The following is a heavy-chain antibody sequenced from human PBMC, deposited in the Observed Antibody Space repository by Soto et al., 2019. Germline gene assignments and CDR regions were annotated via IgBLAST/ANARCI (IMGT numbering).Heavy chain of an antibody. D-gene: IGHD3-10*01. CDR2: IYHNGET. CDR3: ARDKGGEFLKGSGMDV. V-gene: IGHV4-59*01. CDR1: GDSITAYY. J-gene: IGHJ6*02. Sequence: QLQESGPGLVKPSETLSLICSVSGDSITAYYLSWLRQSPGKELEWIGYIYHNGETNYNPSLKRRVNIPADTTQTQFSMGLSSVTAADTGVYYCARDKGGEFLKGSGMDVWGQGTTVIVSS.